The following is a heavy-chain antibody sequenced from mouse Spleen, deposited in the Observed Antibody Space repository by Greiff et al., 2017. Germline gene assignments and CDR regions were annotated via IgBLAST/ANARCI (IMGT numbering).Heavy chain of an antibody. D-gene: IGHD2-1*01. CDR2: INPSNGRT. CDR1: GYTFTSYW. J-gene: IGHJ3*01. V-gene: IGHV1S81*02. Sequence: QVQLQQPGAELVKPGASVKLSCKASGYTFTSYWMHWVKQRPGQGLEWIGEINPSNGRTNYNEKFKSKATLTVDKSSSTAYMQLSSLTSEDSAVYYCARYGNYGNYESAWFAYWGQGTLVTVSA. CDR3: ARYGNYGNYESAWFAY.